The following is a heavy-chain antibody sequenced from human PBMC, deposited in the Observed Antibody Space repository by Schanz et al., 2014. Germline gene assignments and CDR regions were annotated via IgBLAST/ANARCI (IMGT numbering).Heavy chain of an antibody. D-gene: IGHD3-3*01. V-gene: IGHV1-2*04. CDR1: GYTTFTDYY. CDR3: ARKGMPPIWSGYPYVFDF. J-gene: IGHJ4*02. Sequence: QVQLVQSGAEVKKPGSSVKVSCKASGYTTFTDYYIHWVRQAPGQGLEWMGWINPNSGDTNYAQKFQGWVPMTTDTSTSTSYMELTSLRSDDTAVYYCARKGMPPIWSGYPYVFDFWGQGTLVTVSS. CDR2: INPNSGDT.